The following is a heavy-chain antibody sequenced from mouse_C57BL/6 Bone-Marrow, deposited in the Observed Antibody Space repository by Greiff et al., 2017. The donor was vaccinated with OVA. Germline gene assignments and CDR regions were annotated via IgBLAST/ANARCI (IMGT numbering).Heavy chain of an antibody. CDR1: GYTFTSYW. CDR2: INPSNGGT. V-gene: IGHV1-53*01. D-gene: IGHD2-4*01. Sequence: VQLQQPGTELVKPGASGYTFTSYWMHWVKQRPGQGLEWIGNINPSNGGTNYNEKFKGKATLTADKSSSTAYMELRSLTSEDSAVYVCAREVIYYDAADWGQGTLVTVSA. J-gene: IGHJ3*01. CDR3: AREVIYYDAAD.